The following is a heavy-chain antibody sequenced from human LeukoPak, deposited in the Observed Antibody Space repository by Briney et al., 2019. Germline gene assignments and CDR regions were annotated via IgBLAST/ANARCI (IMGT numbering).Heavy chain of an antibody. CDR2: ISSSSSYI. J-gene: IGHJ6*04. CDR3: ARDKIPPKSYYYGSGRGGYYYGMDV. V-gene: IGHV3-21*01. D-gene: IGHD3-10*01. CDR1: GFTFSSYS. Sequence: GGSLRLSCAASGFTFSSYSMNWVRQAPGKGPEWVSSISSSSSYIYYADSVKGRFTISRDNAKNSLYLQMNSLRAEDTAVYYCARDKIPPKSYYYGSGRGGYYYGMDVWGKGTTVTVSS.